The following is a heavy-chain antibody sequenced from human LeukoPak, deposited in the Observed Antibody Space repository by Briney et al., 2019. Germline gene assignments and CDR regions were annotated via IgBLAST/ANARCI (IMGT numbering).Heavy chain of an antibody. V-gene: IGHV4-34*09. CDR2: IYYSGST. Sequence: SETLSLTCAVYGGSFSGYYWSWIRQPPGKGLEWIGYIYYSGSTYYNPSLKSRVTISVDTSKNQFSLKLSSVTAADTAVYYCARAIRGVDAFDIWGQGTMVTVSS. J-gene: IGHJ3*02. CDR3: ARAIRGVDAFDI. CDR1: GGSFSGYY. D-gene: IGHD3-3*02.